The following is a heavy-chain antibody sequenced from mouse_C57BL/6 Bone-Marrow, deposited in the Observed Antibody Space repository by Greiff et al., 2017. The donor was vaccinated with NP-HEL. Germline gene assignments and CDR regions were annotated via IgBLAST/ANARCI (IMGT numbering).Heavy chain of an antibody. J-gene: IGHJ3*01. CDR1: GYTFTSYG. CDR3: APNYYGSSYPFAY. V-gene: IGHV1-81*01. Sequence: VKLVESGAELARPGASVKLSCKASGYTFTSYGISWVKQRTGQGLEWIGEIYPRSGNTYYNEKFKGKATLTADKSSSTAYMELRSLTSGGSAVYFCAPNYYGSSYPFAYWGQGTLVTVSA. CDR2: IYPRSGNT. D-gene: IGHD1-1*01.